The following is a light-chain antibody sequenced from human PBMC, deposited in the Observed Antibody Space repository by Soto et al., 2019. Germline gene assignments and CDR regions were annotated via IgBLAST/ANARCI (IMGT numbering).Light chain of an antibody. Sequence: EIVLTQSPATLSLSPGERATLSCRASQSIGTYLAWYQQRPGQAPRLLVYDASNRATGIPARFSGSGSGTDFTLTISNLEPEDFAIYCCQRRGSWPPTFGPGTKVDI. J-gene: IGKJ3*01. CDR2: DAS. V-gene: IGKV3-11*01. CDR1: QSIGTY. CDR3: QRRGSWPPT.